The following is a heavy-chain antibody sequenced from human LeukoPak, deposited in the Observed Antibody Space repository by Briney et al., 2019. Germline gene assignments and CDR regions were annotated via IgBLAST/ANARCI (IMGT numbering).Heavy chain of an antibody. CDR1: GFSFTTYW. CDR2: INSDGSST. CDR3: ARPRGARSGYYYGY. D-gene: IGHD3-22*01. J-gene: IGHJ4*02. Sequence: GGSLRLSCAASGFSFTTYWMHWVRQAPGKGLVWVSRINSDGSSTNYADSVKGRFTISRDNAENTLYLQVNSLRAEDTAVYYCARPRGARSGYYYGYWGQGTLVTVSS. V-gene: IGHV3-74*01.